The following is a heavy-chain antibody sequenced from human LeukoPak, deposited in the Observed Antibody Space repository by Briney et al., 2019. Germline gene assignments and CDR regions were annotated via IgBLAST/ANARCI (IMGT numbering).Heavy chain of an antibody. CDR1: GFTFSSYW. Sequence: GGSLRLSCAASGFTFSSYWMRWVRQAPGKGLEWVANIKQDGSEKNYVDSVKGRFTISRDNAKNSLYLQMNSLRAEDTAVYYCARGVVYPAWSGPHWSDYWGQGALVTVSS. J-gene: IGHJ4*02. D-gene: IGHD3-3*01. V-gene: IGHV3-7*01. CDR2: IKQDGSEK. CDR3: ARGVVYPAWSGPHWSDY.